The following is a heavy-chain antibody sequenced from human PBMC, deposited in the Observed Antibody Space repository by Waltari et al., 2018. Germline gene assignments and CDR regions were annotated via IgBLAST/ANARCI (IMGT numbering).Heavy chain of an antibody. V-gene: IGHV1-69*04. D-gene: IGHD3-3*01. CDR1: GGTFSSYA. CDR2: IIPILGIA. Sequence: QVQLVQSGAEVKKPGSSVKVSCKASGGTFSSYAISWVRQAPGQGLEWMGGIIPILGIANYAQKFQGRVTITADESTSTAYMELSSLRSEDTAVYYCARVRHDFWSGYTTGGFDYWGQGTLVTVSS. J-gene: IGHJ4*02. CDR3: ARVRHDFWSGYTTGGFDY.